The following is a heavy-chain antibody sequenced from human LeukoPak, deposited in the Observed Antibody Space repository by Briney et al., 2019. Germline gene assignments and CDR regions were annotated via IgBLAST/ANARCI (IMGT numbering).Heavy chain of an antibody. Sequence: GGSLRLSCAASGFTFGSYAMTWVRQAPGKGLEWVATIRGDGSTEYPVDSMKGRFTISRDHAKNSLHLQMDSLRAEDTAVYYCATYSGPDKWDASDMWGQGTLVTVSS. CDR1: GFTFGSYA. J-gene: IGHJ3*02. CDR2: IRGDGSTE. V-gene: IGHV3-7*01. D-gene: IGHD1-26*01. CDR3: ATYSGPDKWDASDM.